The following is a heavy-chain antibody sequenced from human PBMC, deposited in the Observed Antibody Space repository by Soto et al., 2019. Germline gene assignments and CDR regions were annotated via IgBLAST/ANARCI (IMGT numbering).Heavy chain of an antibody. D-gene: IGHD2-2*01. CDR1: GGSFSGYY. Sequence: SETLSLTCVVYGGSFSGYYWSWIRQSPGKGLEWIGGINHRGSTNYNPSLESRVTISVDTSKNQFSLKLPSVTAADTAMYYCARDGFCTSTTCRVGNWFDPWGQGTLVTVS. CDR3: ARDGFCTSTTCRVGNWFDP. V-gene: IGHV4-34*01. J-gene: IGHJ5*02. CDR2: INHRGST.